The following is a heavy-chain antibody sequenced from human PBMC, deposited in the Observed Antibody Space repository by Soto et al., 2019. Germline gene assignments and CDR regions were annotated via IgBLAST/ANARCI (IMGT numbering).Heavy chain of an antibody. V-gene: IGHV3-49*03. CDR1: GFTFGDYA. CDR2: IRSKAYGGTT. Sequence: GGSLRLSCTASGFTFGDYAMSWFRQAPGKGLEWVGFIRSKAYGGTTEYAASVKGRFTISRDDSKSIAYLQMNSLKTEDTAVYYCTRDGFYDYVWGSYRQYFDYWGQGTLVTVSS. D-gene: IGHD3-16*02. J-gene: IGHJ4*02. CDR3: TRDGFYDYVWGSYRQYFDY.